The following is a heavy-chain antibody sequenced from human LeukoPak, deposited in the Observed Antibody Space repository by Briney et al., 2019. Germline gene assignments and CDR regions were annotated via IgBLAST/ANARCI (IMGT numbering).Heavy chain of an antibody. Sequence: GGSLRLSCAASGFTFSSYGMHWVRQTPGKGLEWVTIIWSDGTNKYYADSVKGRFTISRDNSKNTLYLQMNSLRAEDTAVYYCARGSGSFSGGFDYWGQGTLVTVSS. D-gene: IGHD1-26*01. J-gene: IGHJ4*02. CDR2: IWSDGTNK. CDR1: GFTFSSYG. V-gene: IGHV3-33*01. CDR3: ARGSGSFSGGFDY.